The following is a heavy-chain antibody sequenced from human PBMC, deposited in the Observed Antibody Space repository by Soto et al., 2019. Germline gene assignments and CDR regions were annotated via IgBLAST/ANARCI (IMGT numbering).Heavy chain of an antibody. CDR2: ISSSSSYI. Sequence: GGSLRLSCAASGFTFSSYIMNWVRQSPGKGLEWVSSISSSSSYIYYADSVKGRFTISRDNAKNSLYLQMNSLGAEDTAVYYCARDLLDIVVVPAAAYYYYYGMDVWGQGTTVTVSS. CDR1: GFTFSSYI. J-gene: IGHJ6*02. CDR3: ARDLLDIVVVPAAAYYYYYGMDV. D-gene: IGHD2-2*03. V-gene: IGHV3-21*01.